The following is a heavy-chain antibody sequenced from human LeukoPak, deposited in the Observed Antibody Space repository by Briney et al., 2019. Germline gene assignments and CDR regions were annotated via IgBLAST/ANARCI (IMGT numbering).Heavy chain of an antibody. D-gene: IGHD4-11*01. J-gene: IGHJ6*02. V-gene: IGHV3-30*18. CDR3: AKSTGREIYCPHYGMDV. CDR2: ISYDGSNK. CDR1: GFTFNSFG. Sequence: PGGSLRLSCEASGFTFNSFGIHWVRQAPGRGLEWVAVISYDGSNKYYADSVRGRFTISRDNSKNTVYVEMSSLRAEDTAVYYCAKSTGREIYCPHYGMDVWGQGTTVIVSS.